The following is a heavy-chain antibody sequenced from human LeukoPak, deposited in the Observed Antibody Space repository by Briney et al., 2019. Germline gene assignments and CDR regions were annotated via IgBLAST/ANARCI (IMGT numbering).Heavy chain of an antibody. Sequence: ASVKVSCKASGYTFTSYYMHWVRQAPGQGLEWMGIINPSGGSTSYAQKFQGRVTMTRDTSTSTVYMELSSLRSEDTAVYYCARDLVSYDSSGYCPDYWGQGTLVTVSS. CDR3: ARDLVSYDSSGYCPDY. D-gene: IGHD3-22*01. CDR2: INPSGGST. V-gene: IGHV1-46*01. J-gene: IGHJ4*02. CDR1: GYTFTSYY.